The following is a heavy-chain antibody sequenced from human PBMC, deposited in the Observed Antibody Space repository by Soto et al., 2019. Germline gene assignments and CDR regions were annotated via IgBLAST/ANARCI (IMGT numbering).Heavy chain of an antibody. CDR3: AKGCSSSCPDY. Sequence: LRLSCAASGFTFSSYGMHWVRQAPGKGLEWVAVIWYDGSNKYYADSVKGRFTISRDNSKNTLYLQMNSLGAEDTAVYHCAKGCSSSCPDYWGQGTLVTVSS. CDR1: GFTFSSYG. V-gene: IGHV3-33*06. D-gene: IGHD6-13*01. CDR2: IWYDGSNK. J-gene: IGHJ4*02.